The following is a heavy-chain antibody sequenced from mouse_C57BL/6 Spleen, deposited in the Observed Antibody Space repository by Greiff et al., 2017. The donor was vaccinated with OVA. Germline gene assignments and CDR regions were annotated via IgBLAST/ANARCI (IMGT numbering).Heavy chain of an antibody. CDR3: ARDRKGAMDY. CDR1: GYSITSGYY. Sequence: VQLKESGPGLVKPSQSLSLTCSVTGYSITSGYYWNWIRQFPGNKLEWMGYISYDGSNNYNPSLKNRISITRDTSKNQFFLKLNSVTTEDTATYYCARDRKGAMDYWGQGTSVTVSS. J-gene: IGHJ4*01. CDR2: ISYDGSN. V-gene: IGHV3-6*01.